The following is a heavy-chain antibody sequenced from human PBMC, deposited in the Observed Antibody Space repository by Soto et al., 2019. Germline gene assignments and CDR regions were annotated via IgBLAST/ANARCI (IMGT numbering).Heavy chain of an antibody. D-gene: IGHD4-17*01. V-gene: IGHV4-59*02. J-gene: IGHJ4*02. CDR3: ASASFGTVTFDY. CDR2: IYFSGST. CDR1: GGSVCSYY. Sequence: SETLSLTCTVSGGSVCSYYWSGVRQPPGKGLEWIGYIYFSGSTNYNPSLKSRVTISLDTSKNQFSLNLTSVTAADTAVYYCASASFGTVTFDYWGQGTLVTVSS.